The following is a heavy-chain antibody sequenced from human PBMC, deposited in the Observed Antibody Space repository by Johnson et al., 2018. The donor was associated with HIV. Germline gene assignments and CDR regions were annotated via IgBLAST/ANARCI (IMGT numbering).Heavy chain of an antibody. V-gene: IGHV3-64*07. CDR3: ARNPYSSSAFDI. D-gene: IGHD3-22*01. Sequence: EQLVESGGGLVQPGGSLRLSCAASGFTFSNYWMNWVRQAPGKGLEWVSGINWNGGSTYYADSVKGRFTISRDNSKKTLYLQMGSLRAEDMAVYYCARNPYSSSAFDIWGQGTMVTVSS. CDR2: INWNGGST. CDR1: GFTFSNYW. J-gene: IGHJ3*02.